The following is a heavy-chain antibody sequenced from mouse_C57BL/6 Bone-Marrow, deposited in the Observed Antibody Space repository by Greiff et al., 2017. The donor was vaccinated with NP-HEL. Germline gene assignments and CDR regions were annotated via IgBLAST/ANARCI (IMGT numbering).Heavy chain of an antibody. CDR1: GYTFTSYG. V-gene: IGHV1-81*01. J-gene: IGHJ3*01. CDR3: ARSGRGPFAY. Sequence: SCKASGYTFTSYGISWVKQRTGQGLEWIGEIYPRSGNTYYNEKFKGKATLTADKSSSTAYMELRSLTSEDSAVYFCARSGRGPFAYWGQGTLVTVSA. D-gene: IGHD3-1*01. CDR2: IYPRSGNT.